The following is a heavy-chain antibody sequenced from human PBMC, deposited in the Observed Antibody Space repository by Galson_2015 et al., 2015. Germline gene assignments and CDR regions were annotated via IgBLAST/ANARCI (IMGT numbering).Heavy chain of an antibody. V-gene: IGHV3-53*01. CDR3: ARGRGFIFDF. Sequence: SLRLSCAASGFTASSNYMAWFRQAPGKGLEWVSVLSKTDTAYYVDSVRGRFIISRDNSKNTVYLQMDYLKVDDTAVYYCARGRGFIFDFWGQGTLVTVSS. CDR2: LSKTDTA. CDR1: GFTASSNY. J-gene: IGHJ4*02. D-gene: IGHD3-10*01.